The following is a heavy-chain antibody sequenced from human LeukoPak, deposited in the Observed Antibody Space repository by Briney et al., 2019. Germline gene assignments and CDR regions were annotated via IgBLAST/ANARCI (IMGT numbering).Heavy chain of an antibody. CDR3: ARENRGSYYGAFDY. CDR1: GGSFSGYY. V-gene: IGHV4-34*01. CDR2: INHSGST. D-gene: IGHD1-26*01. J-gene: IGHJ4*02. Sequence: SETLSLTCAVYGGSFSGYYWSWIRQPPGKGLEWIGEINHSGSTNCNPSLKSRVTISVDTSKNQFSLKLSSVTAADTAVYYCARENRGSYYGAFDYWGQGTLVTVSS.